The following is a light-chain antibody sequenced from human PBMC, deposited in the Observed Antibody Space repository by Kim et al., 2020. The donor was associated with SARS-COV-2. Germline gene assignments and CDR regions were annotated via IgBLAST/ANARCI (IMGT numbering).Light chain of an antibody. CDR2: GKN. Sequence: SSELTQDPAVSVALGQTVRITCQGDSLRTFYASWYQQKPGQAPVLVIFGKNNWPSGIPDRFSGSRSGNTDLLTITGAQAEDESDYYCSSRDSSGHHVLFGGGTKVTVL. CDR1: SLRTFY. CDR3: SSRDSSGHHVL. V-gene: IGLV3-19*01. J-gene: IGLJ2*01.